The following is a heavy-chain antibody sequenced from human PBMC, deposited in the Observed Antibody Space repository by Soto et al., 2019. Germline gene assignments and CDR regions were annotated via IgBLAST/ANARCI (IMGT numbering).Heavy chain of an antibody. Sequence: WSSLRLSCAASGFTFSSYWMSWVRQAPGKVLEWVANIKQDGSEKYYVDSVKGRFTISRDNAKNSLYLQMNSLRAEDPAVYYCASEVVVTAVDAFDIWGQGTMVTVSS. CDR2: IKQDGSEK. V-gene: IGHV3-7*03. CDR1: GFTFSSYW. J-gene: IGHJ3*02. CDR3: ASEVVVTAVDAFDI. D-gene: IGHD2-21*02.